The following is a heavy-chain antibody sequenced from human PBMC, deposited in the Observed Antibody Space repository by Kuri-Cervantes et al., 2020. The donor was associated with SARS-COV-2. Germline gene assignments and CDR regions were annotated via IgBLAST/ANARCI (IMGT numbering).Heavy chain of an antibody. J-gene: IGHJ5*02. CDR2: ISYDGSNK. V-gene: IGHV3-30*14. Sequence: GGSLRLSCAASGFTFSSYAMSWVRQAPGKGLEWVAVISYDGSNKYYADSVKGRSTISRDNSKNTLYLQMNSLRAEDTAVYYCAREGSGSYFSPNWFDPWGQGTRVNGSS. D-gene: IGHD3-10*01. CDR1: GFTFSSYA. CDR3: AREGSGSYFSPNWFDP.